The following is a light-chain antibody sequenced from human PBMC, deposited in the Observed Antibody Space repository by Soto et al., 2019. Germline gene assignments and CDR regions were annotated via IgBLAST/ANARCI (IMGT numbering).Light chain of an antibody. J-gene: IGLJ1*01. Sequence: QSALTQPASVSGSPGQSIAISCTGTSSDVGAYNYVFWYQQHPGKAPKLMIYDVSNRPSGVSDRFSGSKSGNTASLTISGLQAEDEADYYCSSYTSESTDVLGPGTKVTVL. CDR2: DVS. CDR1: SSDVGAYNY. CDR3: SSYTSESTDV. V-gene: IGLV2-14*03.